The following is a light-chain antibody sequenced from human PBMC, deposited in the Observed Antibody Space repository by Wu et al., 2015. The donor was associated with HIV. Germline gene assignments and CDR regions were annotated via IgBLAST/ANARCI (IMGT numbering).Light chain of an antibody. V-gene: IGKV3-20*01. CDR2: GAS. CDR3: QQYVDSPYT. J-gene: IGKJ2*01. Sequence: VLTQSPGTLSLSSGQRATLSCRASQNITNYLAWYQQRLGQPPRLLIYGASSRPTGIPDRFSGSGSGTDFILTISRLEPEDFAVYFCQQYVDSPYTFGQGTKLEIK. CDR1: QNITNY.